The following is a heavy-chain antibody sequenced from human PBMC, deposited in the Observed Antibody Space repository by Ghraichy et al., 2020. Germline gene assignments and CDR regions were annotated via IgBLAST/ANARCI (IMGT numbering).Heavy chain of an antibody. CDR2: IYHSGST. J-gene: IGHJ5*02. CDR3: ARDSLYGNWFYP. Sequence: SQTLSLTCDVSGGSISSGGYSWNWIRQPPGKGLEWIGYIYHSGSTSYNPSLKSRVTISVDKSKNQFSLNLRSVTAADTAVYYCARDSLYGNWFYPWGQGTLVTVSS. CDR1: GGSISSGGYS. D-gene: IGHD3-16*01. V-gene: IGHV4-30-2*01.